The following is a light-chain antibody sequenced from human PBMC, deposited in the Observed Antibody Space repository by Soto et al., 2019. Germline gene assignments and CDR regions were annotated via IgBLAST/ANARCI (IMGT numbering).Light chain of an antibody. CDR1: NIGSNS. J-gene: IGLJ1*01. V-gene: IGLV3-21*02. Sequence: SYELTQPPSVSVAPGQTAIVTCDGNNIGSNSVHWYQQKPGRAPVLVVYADSDRPSGVPERFSGSNSGNTATLTISRVEAGDEADYYCQVWDSSTDYLYVFGPGTKV. CDR2: ADS. CDR3: QVWDSSTDYLYV.